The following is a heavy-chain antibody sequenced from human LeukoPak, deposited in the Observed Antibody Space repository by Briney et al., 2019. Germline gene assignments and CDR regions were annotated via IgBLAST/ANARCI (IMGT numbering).Heavy chain of an antibody. CDR2: IFYSGKT. CDR3: ARGPVTMGEPFDY. J-gene: IGHJ4*02. V-gene: IGHV4-39*02. CDR1: GGSISSSSHY. D-gene: IGHD4-17*01. Sequence: PSETLSLTCTVSGGSISSSSHYWAWIRQPPGKGLEWIGNIFYSGKTYYNPSLKSRVTISVDTSKNQFSVRLSSVTAADTAVYYCARGPVTMGEPFDYWGQGTLVTVSS.